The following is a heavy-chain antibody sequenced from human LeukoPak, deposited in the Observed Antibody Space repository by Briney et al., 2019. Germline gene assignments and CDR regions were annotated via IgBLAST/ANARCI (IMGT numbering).Heavy chain of an antibody. CDR1: GFTLSSYS. CDR3: ARGTSGDYYISNWFDP. CDR2: ISSSSSTI. D-gene: IGHD3-22*01. V-gene: IGHV3-48*01. J-gene: IGHJ5*02. Sequence: GGPLRLSCAASGFTLSSYSMNWVRQAPGKGLEWVSYISSSSSTIYYADSVKGRFTISRDNAKNTLYLQMNSLRAEDTAVYYCARGTSGDYYISNWFDPWGQGTLVTVSS.